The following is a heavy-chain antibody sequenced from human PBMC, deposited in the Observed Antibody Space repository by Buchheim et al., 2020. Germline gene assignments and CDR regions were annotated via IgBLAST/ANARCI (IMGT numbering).Heavy chain of an antibody. CDR3: AKDRGTIFGVVIRSGGYFDY. Sequence: EVQLLESGGGLVQPGGSLRLSCAASGFTFSSYAMSWVRQAPGKGLEWVSAISGSGGSTYYADPVKGRFTISRDNYKNKLYLQMNSLRAEDTAVYYCAKDRGTIFGVVIRSGGYFDYWGQGTL. J-gene: IGHJ4*02. CDR2: ISGSGGST. V-gene: IGHV3-23*01. D-gene: IGHD3-3*01. CDR1: GFTFSSYA.